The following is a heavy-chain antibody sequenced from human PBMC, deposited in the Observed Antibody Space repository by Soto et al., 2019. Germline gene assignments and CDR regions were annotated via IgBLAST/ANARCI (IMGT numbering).Heavy chain of an antibody. Sequence: EVQLLESGGGLVQPGGSLRLSCTASGFTFSDHAMTWVRQAPGKGLEWLSVISGGGSGAYYADSVKGRFTVSRANSNNTLFLQMESLRVEDTAVYYCAIDLWWYTHWGQGTLVTVSS. CDR1: GFTFSDHA. V-gene: IGHV3-23*01. CDR2: ISGGGSGA. D-gene: IGHD2-15*01. CDR3: AIDLWWYTH. J-gene: IGHJ4*02.